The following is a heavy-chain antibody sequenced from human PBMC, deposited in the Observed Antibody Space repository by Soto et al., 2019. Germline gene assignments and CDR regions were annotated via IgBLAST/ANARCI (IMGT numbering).Heavy chain of an antibody. CDR2: IYYSGST. V-gene: IGHV4-30-4*01. Sequence: PSETLSLTCTVSGGSISSGDYYWSWIRQPPGKGLEWIGYIYYSGSTYYNPSLKSRVTISVDTSKNQFSLKLSSVTAADTAVYYCARDRGDYSTSGSWFDPWGQGTLVTVSS. D-gene: IGHD2-21*01. CDR1: GGSISSGDYY. J-gene: IGHJ5*02. CDR3: ARDRGDYSTSGSWFDP.